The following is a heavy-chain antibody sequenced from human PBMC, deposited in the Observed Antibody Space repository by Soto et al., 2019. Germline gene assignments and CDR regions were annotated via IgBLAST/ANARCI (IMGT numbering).Heavy chain of an antibody. D-gene: IGHD1-26*01. V-gene: IGHV3-30*18. CDR2: ISYDGSKK. CDR3: AKMDADLLPYYYYGMDV. CDR1: GFRFSDYG. Sequence: QVQLVESGGGVVQPGRSLRLSCAASGFRFSDYGIHWVRQAPGKGLEWLALISYDGSKKFYTDSVKGRFTISRDKSKNTMYLQIDRLRAEDTAVYYCAKMDADLLPYYYYGMDVWGQGTTVTVSS. J-gene: IGHJ6*02.